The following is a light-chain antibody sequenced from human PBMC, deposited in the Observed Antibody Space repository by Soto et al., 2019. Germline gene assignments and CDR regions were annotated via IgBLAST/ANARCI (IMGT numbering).Light chain of an antibody. CDR3: QHRSQWPPLT. J-gene: IGKJ4*01. CDR1: QSISDY. CDR2: DAS. V-gene: IGKV3-11*01. Sequence: EIVLTQSPGTLSLSPGERATLSCRASQSISDYLAWYQHKPGQAPRLLISDASKRASGVPARFSGSGSGTDFTLTISSLEPEDFAVYYCQHRSQWPPLTFVGGTTVESK.